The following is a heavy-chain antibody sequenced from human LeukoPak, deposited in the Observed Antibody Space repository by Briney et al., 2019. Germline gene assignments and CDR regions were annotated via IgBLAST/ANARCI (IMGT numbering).Heavy chain of an antibody. Sequence: GGSLRLSCAASGFNFGSYSMTWVRQAPGKGLEWVSSISSSSSYIYYADSVKGRFTISRDNSKNTLYLQMNSLRAEDTAVYYCARRAGGYSHPYDYWGQGTLVTVSS. CDR1: GFNFGSYS. D-gene: IGHD4-23*01. CDR2: ISSSSSYI. V-gene: IGHV3-21*01. CDR3: ARRAGGYSHPYDY. J-gene: IGHJ4*02.